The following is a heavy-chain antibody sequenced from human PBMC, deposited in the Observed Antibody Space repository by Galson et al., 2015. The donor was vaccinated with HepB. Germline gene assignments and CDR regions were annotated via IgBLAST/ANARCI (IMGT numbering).Heavy chain of an antibody. V-gene: IGHV3-11*01. CDR2: ISSSGSTI. Sequence: SLRLSCAASGFTFSDYYMSWIRQAPGKGLEWVSYISSSGSTIYYADSVKGRFTISRDNAKNSLYLQMNSLRAEDTAVYYCASSSYDFGALDFDYWGQGTLVTVSS. D-gene: IGHD3-3*01. CDR3: ASSSYDFGALDFDY. CDR1: GFTFSDYY. J-gene: IGHJ4*02.